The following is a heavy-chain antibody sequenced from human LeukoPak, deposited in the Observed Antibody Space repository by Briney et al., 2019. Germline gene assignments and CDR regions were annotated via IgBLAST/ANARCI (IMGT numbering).Heavy chain of an antibody. CDR2: INPNSGGT. CDR3: ARERGRGYSYGTSMGY. D-gene: IGHD5-18*01. V-gene: IGHV1-2*02. J-gene: IGHJ4*02. Sequence: GASVKVSCKASGYTFTGYYMHWVRQAPGQGLEWMGWINPNSGGTNYAQKFQGRVTMTRDTSISTAYMELSGLRSDDTAVYYCARERGRGYSYGTSMGYWGQGTLVTVSS. CDR1: GYTFTGYY.